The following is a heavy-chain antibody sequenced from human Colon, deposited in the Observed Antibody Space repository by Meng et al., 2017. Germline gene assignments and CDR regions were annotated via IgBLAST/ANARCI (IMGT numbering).Heavy chain of an antibody. CDR3: TTELRYCSGGSCYSGY. J-gene: IGHJ4*02. CDR1: GFTFSNAW. Sequence: GGSLRLSCAASGFTFSNAWMSWVRQAPGKGLEWVGRIKSKTDGGTTDYAAPVKGRFTISRDDSKNTLYLQMNSLKTEDTAVYYCTTELRYCSGGSCYSGYWGQGTLVTVSS. CDR2: IKSKTDGGTT. V-gene: IGHV3-15*01. D-gene: IGHD2-15*01.